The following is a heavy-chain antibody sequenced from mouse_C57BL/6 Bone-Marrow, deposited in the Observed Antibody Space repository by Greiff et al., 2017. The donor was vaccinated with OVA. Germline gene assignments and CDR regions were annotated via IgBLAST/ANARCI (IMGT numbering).Heavy chain of an antibody. V-gene: IGHV1-52*01. CDR1: GYTFTSYW. CDR2: IDPSDSET. J-gene: IGHJ1*03. Sequence: QVQLQQSGAELVRPGSSVKLSCKASGYTFTSYWMHWVKQRPIQGLEWIGNIDPSDSETHYNQKFKDKAALTVDKSSSTAYMQLSSLTSEDSAVYYWARRYDYDLSYWYFDVWGTGTTVTVSS. D-gene: IGHD2-4*01. CDR3: ARRYDYDLSYWYFDV.